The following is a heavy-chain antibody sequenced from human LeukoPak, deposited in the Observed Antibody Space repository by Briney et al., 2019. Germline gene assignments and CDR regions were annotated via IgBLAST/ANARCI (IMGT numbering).Heavy chain of an antibody. CDR1: GYTFTSYD. D-gene: IGHD3-16*02. Sequence: ASVKVSCKASGYTFTSYDINWVRQATGQGLEWMGWMNPNSGNTGYAQKFQGRVTMTRNTSISTAYMELSSLRSEDTAVYYCARDHYDYVWGSYRLATIFDYWGQGTLVTVSS. CDR2: MNPNSGNT. J-gene: IGHJ4*02. CDR3: ARDHYDYVWGSYRLATIFDY. V-gene: IGHV1-8*01.